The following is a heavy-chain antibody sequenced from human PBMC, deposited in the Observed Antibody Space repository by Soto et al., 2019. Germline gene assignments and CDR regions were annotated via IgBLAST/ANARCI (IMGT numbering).Heavy chain of an antibody. Sequence: ASVKVSCKASGGTFSSYTISWVRQAPGQGLEWVGRIIPIRGIANYAQKVQGRVTMTAGKATSTAYMELSTLRSEDTAVYYCASSYTSGWYEAAFAICGQGTMVTLSS. V-gene: IGHV1-69*02. CDR3: ASSYTSGWYEAAFAI. D-gene: IGHD6-19*01. CDR1: GGTFSSYT. J-gene: IGHJ3*02. CDR2: IIPIRGIA.